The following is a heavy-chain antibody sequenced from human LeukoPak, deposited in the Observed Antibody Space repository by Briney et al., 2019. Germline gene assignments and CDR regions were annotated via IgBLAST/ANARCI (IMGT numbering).Heavy chain of an antibody. D-gene: IGHD3-10*01. Sequence: SGGSLRLSCAASGFTFENYAMHWVRKVPGKGLEWVSGISWNGGIIGYADSVKGRFTISRDSAKNSLYLQMNSLRVEDTALYYCAKGGLRLYFGQFHYWGQGTLVTVSS. CDR3: AKGGLRLYFGQFHY. CDR2: ISWNGGII. CDR1: GFTFENYA. J-gene: IGHJ4*02. V-gene: IGHV3-9*01.